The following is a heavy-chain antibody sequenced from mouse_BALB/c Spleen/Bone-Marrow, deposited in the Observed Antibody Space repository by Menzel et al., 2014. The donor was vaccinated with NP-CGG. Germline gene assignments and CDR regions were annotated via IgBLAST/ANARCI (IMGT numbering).Heavy chain of an antibody. J-gene: IGHJ1*01. V-gene: IGHV14-3*02. D-gene: IGHD1-1*01. CDR2: IDPANGNT. CDR1: GLNIKDTY. CDR3: ARGYGSSYGTGYFDV. Sequence: EVQLQQSWAELVKPGASVKLSCTASGLNIKDTYMHWVQQRPEQGLEWIGRIDPANGNTKYDPKFQGKATITADTSSNTAYLQLSSLTSEDTAVDYCARGYGSSYGTGYFDVWGAGTTVTVSS.